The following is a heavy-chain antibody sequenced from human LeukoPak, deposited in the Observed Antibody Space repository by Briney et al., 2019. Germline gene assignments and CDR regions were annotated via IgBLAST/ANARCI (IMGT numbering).Heavy chain of an antibody. J-gene: IGHJ4*02. CDR2: INPNSGGT. V-gene: IGHV1-2*02. CDR3: ARVIGLGYCSSTSCYPADYYFDY. CDR1: GYTFTGYY. D-gene: IGHD2-2*01. Sequence: GASVKVSSKASGYTFTGYYMHWVRQAPGQGLEWMGWINPNSGGTNYAQKFQGRVTMTRDTSISTAYMELSRLRSDDTAVYYCARVIGLGYCSSTSCYPADYYFDYWGQGTLVTVSS.